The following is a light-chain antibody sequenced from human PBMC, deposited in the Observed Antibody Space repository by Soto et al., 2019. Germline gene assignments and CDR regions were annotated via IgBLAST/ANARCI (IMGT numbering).Light chain of an antibody. CDR3: QQYGGSPVT. CDR2: GAS. CDR1: QSVSSSY. Sequence: EIVLTQSPGTLSLSPGERATLSCRASQSVSSSYLAWYQQKPGQAPRLLIYGASTRATGIPDRFSGSGSGTDFTLTISRLEPEDFAMYYCQQYGGSPVTFGQGTQVEVK. V-gene: IGKV3-20*01. J-gene: IGKJ1*01.